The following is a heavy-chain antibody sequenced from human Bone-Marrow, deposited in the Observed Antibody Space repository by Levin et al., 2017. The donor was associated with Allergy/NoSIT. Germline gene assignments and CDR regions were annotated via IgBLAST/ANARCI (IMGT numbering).Heavy chain of an antibody. CDR3: ARGRYYDFWSGYYPQYYYYGMDV. D-gene: IGHD3-3*01. CDR2: MNPNSGNT. CDR1: GYTFTSYD. Sequence: GESLKISCKASGYTFTSYDINWERQATGQGLEWMGWMNPNSGNTGYAQKFQGRVTMTRNTSISTAYMELSSLRSEDTAVYYCARGRYYDFWSGYYPQYYYYGMDVWGQGTTVTVSS. J-gene: IGHJ6*02. V-gene: IGHV1-8*01.